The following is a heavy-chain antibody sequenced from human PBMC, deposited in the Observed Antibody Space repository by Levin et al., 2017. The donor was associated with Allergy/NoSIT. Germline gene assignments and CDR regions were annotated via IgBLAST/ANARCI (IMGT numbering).Heavy chain of an antibody. V-gene: IGHV1-46*01. Sequence: EASVKVSCKASGYTFTSYYMHWVRQAPGQGLEWMGIINPSGGSTSYAQKFQGRVTMTRDTSTSTVYMELSSLRSEDTAVYYCARDYGRFGETIGGAFDSWGQGTMVTVSS. D-gene: IGHD3-10*01. CDR3: ARDYGRFGETIGGAFDS. CDR2: INPSGGST. CDR1: GYTFTSYY. J-gene: IGHJ3*02.